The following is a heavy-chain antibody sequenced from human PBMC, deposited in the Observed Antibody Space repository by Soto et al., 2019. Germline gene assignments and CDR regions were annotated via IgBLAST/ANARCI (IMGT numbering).Heavy chain of an antibody. CDR2: INQDGSEK. CDR1: GFTFSSYW. Sequence: EVQLVESGGGLVQPGGSLRLSCAASGFTFSSYWMSWVRQAPGKGLEWVASINQDGSEKNYVDSVKGRFTISRDNAENSLNLQMNSLRAEDTAVYYCARDFMAYWGQGTLVTVSS. D-gene: IGHD3-10*01. J-gene: IGHJ4*02. V-gene: IGHV3-7*01. CDR3: ARDFMAY.